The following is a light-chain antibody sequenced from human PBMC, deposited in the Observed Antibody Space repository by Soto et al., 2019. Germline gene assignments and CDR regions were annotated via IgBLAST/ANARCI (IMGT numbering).Light chain of an antibody. Sequence: VGLAQSPGTLSLSAGGRATLSCRASQSVSSSYLAWYQQKPGQAPRLLIYGASSRATGIPDRFSGSGSGTDFTLTISRLETEAFAVYYCQQYGSSSLTFAQGTRLEIK. V-gene: IGKV3-20*01. J-gene: IGKJ5*01. CDR3: QQYGSSSLT. CDR2: GAS. CDR1: QSVSSSY.